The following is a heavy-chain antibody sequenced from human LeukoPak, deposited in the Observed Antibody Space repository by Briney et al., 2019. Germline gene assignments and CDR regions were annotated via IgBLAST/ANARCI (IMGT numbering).Heavy chain of an antibody. CDR3: ARDPRYYDSSGYPSYYYYYYMDV. J-gene: IGHJ6*03. CDR2: INPNSGGT. CDR1: GYTFTGYY. Sequence: ASVKVSCKASGYTFTGYYMHWVRQAPGQGLEWMGWINPNSGGTNYAQNFQGRVTMTRDTSISTAYMELSRLRSDDTAVYYCARDPRYYDSSGYPSYYYYYYMDVWGKGTTVTASS. V-gene: IGHV1-2*02. D-gene: IGHD3-22*01.